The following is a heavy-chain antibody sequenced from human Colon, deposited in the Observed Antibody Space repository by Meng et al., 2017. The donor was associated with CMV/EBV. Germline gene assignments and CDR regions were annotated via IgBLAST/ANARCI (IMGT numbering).Heavy chain of an antibody. D-gene: IGHD5-12*01. CDR1: GFKFNNYG. CDR3: APDGGLRVANYFEH. CDR2: ISFDGGHA. J-gene: IGHJ4*02. Sequence: VSGFKFNNYGMQWVRQAAGKGLEWVAFISFDGGHASLAGSVKGRFTISRDNSKNRLYLQMSSLRGDDTAVYYCAPDGGLRVANYFEHWGQGTLVTVSS. V-gene: IGHV3-30*13.